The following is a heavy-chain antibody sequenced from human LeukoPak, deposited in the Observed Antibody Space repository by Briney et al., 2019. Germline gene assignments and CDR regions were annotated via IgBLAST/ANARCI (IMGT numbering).Heavy chain of an antibody. Sequence: GASVEVSCKASGYAFTSYTMHWVRQAPGQRLEWMGWINTGNGNTKYSQKFQGRVTITRDTSASTAYMELSSLRSEDTAVYYCAREISQRSGWVDAFDIWGQGTMVTVSS. D-gene: IGHD6-19*01. CDR1: GYAFTSYT. CDR2: INTGNGNT. CDR3: AREISQRSGWVDAFDI. J-gene: IGHJ3*02. V-gene: IGHV1-3*04.